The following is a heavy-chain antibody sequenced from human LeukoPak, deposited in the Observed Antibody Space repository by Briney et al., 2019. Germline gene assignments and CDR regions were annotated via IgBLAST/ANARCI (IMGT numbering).Heavy chain of an antibody. CDR1: GYSFTSYW. Sequence: GESLKISCKGSGYSFTSYWITWVRQMPGTGLEWMGRIDPSDSYTNYSPSFQGHVTISADKSISTAYLQWSSLKASDTAMYYCATRARGLEQGFDPWGQGTLVTVSS. D-gene: IGHD1/OR15-1a*01. J-gene: IGHJ5*02. CDR2: IDPSDSYT. CDR3: ATRARGLEQGFDP. V-gene: IGHV5-10-1*01.